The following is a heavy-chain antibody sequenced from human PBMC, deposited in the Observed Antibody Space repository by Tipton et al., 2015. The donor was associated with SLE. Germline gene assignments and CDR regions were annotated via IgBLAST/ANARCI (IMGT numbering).Heavy chain of an antibody. Sequence: TLSLTCTVSGGSIGSYFWSWIRQPPGKGLEWIGHIYYTGSTKYNPSLKSRLTISVDTSKSHFSLKLTSVTAADTAIYYCARGSRWFDDFWSGYPLGNWFDPWGQGTLVTVSS. D-gene: IGHD3-3*01. V-gene: IGHV4-59*01. CDR2: IYYTGST. CDR1: GGSIGSYF. CDR3: ARGSRWFDDFWSGYPLGNWFDP. J-gene: IGHJ5*02.